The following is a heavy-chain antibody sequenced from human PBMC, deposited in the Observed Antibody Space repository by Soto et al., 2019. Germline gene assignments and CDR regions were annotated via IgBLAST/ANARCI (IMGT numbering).Heavy chain of an antibody. D-gene: IGHD2-15*01. CDR1: GGTFSSYA. CDR2: IIPIFGTA. Sequence: GASVKVSCKASGGTFSSYAISWVRQAPGQGLEWMGGIIPIFGTANYAQKFQGRVTITADESTSTAYMELSSLRSEDTAVYYCSRGITRYCSGGSCYSVWFDPWGQGTLVTVSS. V-gene: IGHV1-69*13. J-gene: IGHJ5*02. CDR3: SRGITRYCSGGSCYSVWFDP.